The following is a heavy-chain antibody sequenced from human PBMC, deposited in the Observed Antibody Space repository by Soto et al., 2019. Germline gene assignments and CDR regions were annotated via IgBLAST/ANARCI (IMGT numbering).Heavy chain of an antibody. V-gene: IGHV4-4*02. CDR1: GASISSSHW. J-gene: IGHJ5*02. CDR2: IYYNGST. CDR3: ARDHSSGWVNWFDP. D-gene: IGHD3-22*01. Sequence: PSETLPLTCAVSGASISSSHWWSWLRRPPGKGLEWIGYIYYNGSTNYNPSLKSRVTISVDTSKNQFSLKLSSVTTADTAVYYCARDHSSGWVNWFDPWGQGTLVTVSS.